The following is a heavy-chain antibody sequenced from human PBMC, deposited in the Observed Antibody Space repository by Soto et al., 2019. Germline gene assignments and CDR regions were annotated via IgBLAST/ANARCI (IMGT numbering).Heavy chain of an antibody. CDR3: ARSTRRGSYRGSAFDI. CDR1: GFTFSSYA. J-gene: IGHJ3*02. Sequence: QVQLVESGGGVVQPGRSLRLSCAASGFTFSSYAMHWVRQAPGKGLEWVAVISYDGSNKYYADSVKGRFTISRDNSKNTLYLQMNSLRAEDTAVYYGARSTRRGSYRGSAFDIWGQGTMVTVSS. D-gene: IGHD1-26*01. V-gene: IGHV3-30-3*01. CDR2: ISYDGSNK.